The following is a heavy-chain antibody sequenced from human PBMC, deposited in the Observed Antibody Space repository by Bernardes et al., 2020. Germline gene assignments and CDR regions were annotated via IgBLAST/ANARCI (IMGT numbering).Heavy chain of an antibody. V-gene: IGHV4-59*01. CDR3: ARDHGMGSDY. CDR2: IYYTGNT. CDR1: GGSIRSYY. Sequence: SETLSLTCTVSGGSIRSYYWSWIRQSPGKGLEWIGYIYYTGNTNYNPSLKGRVTLSLDTSKSQFSLKLSSVTAADTAVYFCARDHGMGSDYWGQGTLVTVSS. J-gene: IGHJ4*02. D-gene: IGHD3-10*01.